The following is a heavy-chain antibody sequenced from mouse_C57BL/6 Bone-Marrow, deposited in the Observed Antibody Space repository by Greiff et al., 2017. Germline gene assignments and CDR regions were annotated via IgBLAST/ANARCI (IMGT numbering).Heavy chain of an antibody. CDR3: ARGWLLWYFDV. CDR2: IYPRSGNT. CDR1: GYTFTSYG. J-gene: IGHJ1*03. D-gene: IGHD2-3*01. Sequence: VKLMESGAELARPGASVKLSCKASGYTFTSYGISWVQQRTGQGLEWIGEIYPRSGNTYYNEKLKGKATLTADKSSSTAYMELRSLTSEDAAVYFCARGWLLWYFDVWGTGTTVTVSS. V-gene: IGHV1-81*01.